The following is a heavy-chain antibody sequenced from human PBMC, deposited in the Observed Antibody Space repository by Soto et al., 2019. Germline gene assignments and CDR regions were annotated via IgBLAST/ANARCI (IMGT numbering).Heavy chain of an antibody. CDR2: IYPGDSYI. CDR1: GYGFNNYW. Sequence: GEPLTVSGKGSGYGFNNYWSGWVRQMNGQCLEWMGLIYPGDSYIRFIPSFQGQVTISLVMSLSTSYLQWSSLRVSGTAIYYCARQSYRYYTNSFGYWGQGTLVTVSS. CDR3: ARQSYRYYTNSFGY. D-gene: IGHD2-8*01. V-gene: IGHV5-51*01. J-gene: IGHJ4*01.